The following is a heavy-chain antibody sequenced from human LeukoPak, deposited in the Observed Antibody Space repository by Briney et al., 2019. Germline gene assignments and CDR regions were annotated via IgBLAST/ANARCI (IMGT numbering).Heavy chain of an antibody. V-gene: IGHV3-74*01. CDR1: GFTFSSYS. CDR2: VSRDGSTT. J-gene: IGHJ4*02. CDR3: VRASRDVYNTFDY. D-gene: IGHD5-24*01. Sequence: PGGSLRLSCAASGFTFSSYSMNWVRQAPGKGLEWVSRVSRDGSTTLYAGSVQGRFTISRDNAKNTLYLQMNSLRAEDTAVYHCVRASRDVYNTFDYWGRGTLVTVSS.